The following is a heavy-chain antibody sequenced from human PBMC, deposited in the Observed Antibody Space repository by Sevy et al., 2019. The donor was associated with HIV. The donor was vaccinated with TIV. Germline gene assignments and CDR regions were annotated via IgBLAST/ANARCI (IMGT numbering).Heavy chain of an antibody. Sequence: GGSLRLSCAASGFIVSRHWMSWVRQAPGKGLEWVANIKEDGSGKYYVDSVMGRFTISKDNAKSSLYLQMNSPRVEDTAVYFCARESIAAGVEAFDVWGQGTMVTVSS. V-gene: IGHV3-7*03. CDR1: GFIVSRHW. CDR3: ARESIAAGVEAFDV. D-gene: IGHD6-25*01. J-gene: IGHJ3*01. CDR2: IKEDGSGK.